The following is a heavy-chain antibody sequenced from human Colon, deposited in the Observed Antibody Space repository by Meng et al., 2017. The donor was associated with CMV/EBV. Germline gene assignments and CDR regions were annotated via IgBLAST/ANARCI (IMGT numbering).Heavy chain of an antibody. CDR2: INTSGRP. V-gene: IGHV4-34*01. CDR3: VRELTGEEDY. D-gene: IGHD7-27*01. Sequence: SETLSLTCAVSGGSLGRHYWSWIRQSPGKGLEWIGDINTSGRPNYNPSLKSRVTISIDKSRNQFYLNVNSVTAADTAVYYCVRELTGEEDYWGQGNLVTVSS. CDR1: GGSLGRHY. J-gene: IGHJ4*02.